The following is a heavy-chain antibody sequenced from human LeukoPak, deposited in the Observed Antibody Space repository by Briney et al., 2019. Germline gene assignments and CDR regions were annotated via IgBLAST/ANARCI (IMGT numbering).Heavy chain of an antibody. J-gene: IGHJ1*01. V-gene: IGHV1-24*01. D-gene: IGHD1-26*01. CDR3: ATGPAWDAEYFQH. CDR2: FDPEDGET. CDR1: GYTLTELS. Sequence: GASVKVSCKVSGYTLTELSMHWVRQAPGKGLEWMGGFDPEDGETIYAQKFQGRVTMTEDTSTDTAYMELSGLRSEDTAVYYCATGPAWDAEYFQHWGQGTLVTVSS.